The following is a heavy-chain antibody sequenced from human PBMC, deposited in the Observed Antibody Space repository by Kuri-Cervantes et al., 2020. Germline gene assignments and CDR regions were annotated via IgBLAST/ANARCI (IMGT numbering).Heavy chain of an antibody. CDR1: GFTFSSYA. CDR3: ASPGGVYGSGSYYNGGYY. V-gene: IGHV3-30-3*01. D-gene: IGHD3-10*01. J-gene: IGHJ4*02. Sequence: GGSLRLSCAASGFTFSSYAMHWVRQAPGKGLEWVAVISYDGSNKYYADSVKGRFTISRDNAKNSLYLQMNSLRAEDTAVYYCASPGGVYGSGSYYNGGYYWGQGTLVTVSS. CDR2: ISYDGSNK.